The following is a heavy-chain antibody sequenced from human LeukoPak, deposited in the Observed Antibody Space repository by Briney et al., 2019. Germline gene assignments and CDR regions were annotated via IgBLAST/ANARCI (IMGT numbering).Heavy chain of an antibody. J-gene: IGHJ3*02. V-gene: IGHV4-4*07. CDR2: IYTSGST. CDR1: GGSISSYY. CDR3: ARGENYYDSSGFYYVNALDI. D-gene: IGHD3-22*01. Sequence: SETLSLTCTVSGGSISSYYWSWLRQPAGKGLEWIGRIYTSGSTNYNPSLKSRVTMSVDTPKNQFSLKLSSVTAADTAVCYCARGENYYDSSGFYYVNALDIWGRGTMVTVS.